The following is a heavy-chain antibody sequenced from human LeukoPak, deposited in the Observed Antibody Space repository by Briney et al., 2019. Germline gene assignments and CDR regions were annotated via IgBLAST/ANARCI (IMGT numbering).Heavy chain of an antibody. CDR2: ITSSSAYT. CDR3: ARDPYNGNYGDSYYYYMDV. D-gene: IGHD1-26*01. Sequence: PGGSLRLSCAASGFTFSTYNMNWVRQTPGKGLEWVSSITSSSAYTFYADSVRGLFTISRDNAKSSLYLQMNSLRADDTAIYYCARDPYNGNYGDSYYYYMDVWGKGTTVTISS. V-gene: IGHV3-21*03. J-gene: IGHJ6*03. CDR1: GFTFSTYN.